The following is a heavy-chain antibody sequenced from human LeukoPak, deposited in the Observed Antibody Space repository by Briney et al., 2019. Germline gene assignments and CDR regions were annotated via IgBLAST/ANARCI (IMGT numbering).Heavy chain of an antibody. CDR3: ARGTDYYDSSGYYLYDAFDI. D-gene: IGHD3-22*01. CDR1: GDTFSSHA. CDR2: IIPAVGTA. Sequence: ASVKVSCKASGDTFSSHAISWVRQAPGRGLEWMGGIIPAVGTANYAQKFQGRVTMTRNTSISTAYMELSSLRSEDTAVYYCARGTDYYDSSGYYLYDAFDIWGQGTMVTVSS. V-gene: IGHV1-69*05. J-gene: IGHJ3*02.